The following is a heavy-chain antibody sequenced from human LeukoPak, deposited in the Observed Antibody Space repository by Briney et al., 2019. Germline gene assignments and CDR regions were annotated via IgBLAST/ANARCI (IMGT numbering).Heavy chain of an antibody. J-gene: IGHJ4*02. CDR2: IYYTGST. Sequence: PSETLSLTCTVSGGSVSITEFYWGWIRQPPGKGLQWIGNIYYTGSTYYNPSLNSRVAMSVDTSQNQFSLKMASVTAADTAVSYCARLSKGRYFDYIFDNWGQGTLVTVSS. CDR1: GGSVSITEFY. V-gene: IGHV4-39*01. CDR3: ARLSKGRYFDYIFDN. D-gene: IGHD3-9*01.